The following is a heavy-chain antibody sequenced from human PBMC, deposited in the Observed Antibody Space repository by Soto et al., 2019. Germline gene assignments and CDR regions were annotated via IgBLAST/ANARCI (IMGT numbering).Heavy chain of an antibody. CDR2: IYSIGST. CDR3: VRHKHYSNYFDY. J-gene: IGHJ4*02. V-gene: IGHV4-39*01. CDR1: GGSISTSNYY. D-gene: IGHD4-4*01. Sequence: SETLSLTCTVSGGSISTSNYYWAWIRQPPGKGLEWIGSIYSIGSTYYNPSLESRVTISVDTSKNQFSLRLSSVTAADTAVFYCVRHKHYSNYFDYWGQGXLVTVYS.